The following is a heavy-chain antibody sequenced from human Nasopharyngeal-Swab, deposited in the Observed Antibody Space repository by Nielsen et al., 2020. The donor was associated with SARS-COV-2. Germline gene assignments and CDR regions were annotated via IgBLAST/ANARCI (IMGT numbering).Heavy chain of an antibody. Sequence: SETLSLTCTVSGGSISSYYWGWIRQPPGKGLEWIGYIYYSGSTNYNPSLKSRVTISVDTSKNQFSLKLSSVTAADTAVYYCARAIRITIFGVVASFDYWGQGTLVTVSS. CDR2: IYYSGST. V-gene: IGHV4-59*01. J-gene: IGHJ4*02. D-gene: IGHD3-3*01. CDR1: GGSISSYY. CDR3: ARAIRITIFGVVASFDY.